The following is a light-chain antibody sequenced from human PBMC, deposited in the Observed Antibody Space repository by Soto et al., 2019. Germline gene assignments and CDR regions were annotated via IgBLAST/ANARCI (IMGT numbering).Light chain of an antibody. CDR1: QDINNW. CDR2: TTS. J-gene: IGKJ4*01. CDR3: QQANSFPLT. V-gene: IGKV1D-12*01. Sequence: DIQVTQSPSSVSASVGDRVTITCRASQDINNWLAWYQQKPGKAPKLLIYTTSNLQSGVPSRFSGSGSGTDFTLTISSLQPEDFETYYCQQANSFPLTFGGGTKVEIK.